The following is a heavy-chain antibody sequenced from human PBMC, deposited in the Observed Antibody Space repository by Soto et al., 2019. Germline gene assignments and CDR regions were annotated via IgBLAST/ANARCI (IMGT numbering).Heavy chain of an antibody. J-gene: IGHJ4*02. V-gene: IGHV4-34*01. Sequence: SETLSLTCAVYGGSFSGYYWSWIRQPPGKGLEWIGEINHSGSTNYNPSLKSRVTISVDTSKNQFSLKLSSVTAADTAVYYCARVMTTVQPFDYWGQGTLVTVSS. CDR1: GGSFSGYY. D-gene: IGHD4-17*01. CDR2: INHSGST. CDR3: ARVMTTVQPFDY.